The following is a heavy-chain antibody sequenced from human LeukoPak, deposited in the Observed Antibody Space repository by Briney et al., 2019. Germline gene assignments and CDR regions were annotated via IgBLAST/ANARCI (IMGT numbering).Heavy chain of an antibody. J-gene: IGHJ3*02. CDR1: GITISSYW. CDR3: TRAVSGTFDI. CDR2: IKQDGSVK. D-gene: IGHD2-8*01. Sequence: GGSLRLSCAASGITISSYWMSWVRQAPGKGLEWVANIKQDGSVKYYVDSVKGRFTISRDNAKNSLYLQMNSLRADDTAVYYCTRAVSGTFDIWGQGTMVTVSS. V-gene: IGHV3-7*05.